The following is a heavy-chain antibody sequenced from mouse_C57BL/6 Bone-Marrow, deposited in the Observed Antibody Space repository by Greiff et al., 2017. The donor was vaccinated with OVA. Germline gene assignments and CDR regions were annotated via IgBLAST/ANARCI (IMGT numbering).Heavy chain of an antibody. J-gene: IGHJ3*01. Sequence: QVQLQQSGAELVWPGTSVKMSCKASGYTFTNYWIGWAKQRPGHGLEWIGDIYPGGGYTNYNEKFKGKATLTADKSSSTAYMQFSSLTSEDSAIYYCARYDYSNPFAYWGQGTLVTVSA. V-gene: IGHV1-63*01. D-gene: IGHD2-5*01. CDR1: GYTFTNYW. CDR3: ARYDYSNPFAY. CDR2: IYPGGGYT.